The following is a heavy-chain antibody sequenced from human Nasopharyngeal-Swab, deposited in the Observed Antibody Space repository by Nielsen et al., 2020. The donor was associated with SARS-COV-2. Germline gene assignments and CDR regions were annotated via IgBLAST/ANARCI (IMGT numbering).Heavy chain of an antibody. CDR2: IIHSGST. Sequence: SETLSLTCAVYGGSFSSYYWSWIRQPPGKGLEWIGEIIHSGSTNYNPSLESRVTISVDTSKNQFSLKLSSVTAADTAVYYCARLGEQWRSFFYFDYWGQGTLVTVSS. CDR1: GGSFSSYY. CDR3: ARLGEQWRSFFYFDY. J-gene: IGHJ4*02. D-gene: IGHD6-19*01. V-gene: IGHV4-34*12.